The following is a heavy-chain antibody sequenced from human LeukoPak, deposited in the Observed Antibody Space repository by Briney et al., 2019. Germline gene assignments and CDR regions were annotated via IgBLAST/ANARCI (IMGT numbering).Heavy chain of an antibody. D-gene: IGHD6-13*01. J-gene: IGHJ4*02. Sequence: PGGSLRLSCAASGFTFSSYGLHWVRQAPGKGLEWVAVIWYDGSNKYYADSVRGRFTISRDNAKNSLYLQMNSLRAEDTAVYFCARDLAAAGIVYFRGYWGQGTLVTVPS. V-gene: IGHV3-33*01. CDR2: IWYDGSNK. CDR1: GFTFSSYG. CDR3: ARDLAAAGIVYFRGY.